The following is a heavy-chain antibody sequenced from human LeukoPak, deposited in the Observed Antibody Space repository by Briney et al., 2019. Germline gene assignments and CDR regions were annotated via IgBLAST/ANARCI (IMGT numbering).Heavy chain of an antibody. J-gene: IGHJ4*02. V-gene: IGHV3-30-3*01. D-gene: IGHD1-7*01. CDR3: ARDSQPDLELPPQFDY. CDR2: ISYDGSNK. CDR1: GFTFSSYA. Sequence: PGRSLRLSCAASGFTFSSYAMHWVRQAPGKGLEWVAVISYDGSNKYYADSVKGRLTISRDNSKNTLYLQMNSLRAEDTAVYYCARDSQPDLELPPQFDYWGQGTLVTVSS.